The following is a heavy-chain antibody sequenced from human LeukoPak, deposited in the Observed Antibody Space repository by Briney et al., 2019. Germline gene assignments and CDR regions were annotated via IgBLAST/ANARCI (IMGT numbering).Heavy chain of an antibody. CDR3: ARGRGWFDP. V-gene: IGHV4-59*01. Sequence: PSETLSLTCTVSGGSISSYYWSWIRQPPGKGLEWIGYIYYSGSTNYNPSLKSRVTISVDTSKNQFSLKLGSVTAADTAVYYCARGRGWFDPWGQGTLVTVSS. J-gene: IGHJ5*02. CDR2: IYYSGST. CDR1: GGSISSYY.